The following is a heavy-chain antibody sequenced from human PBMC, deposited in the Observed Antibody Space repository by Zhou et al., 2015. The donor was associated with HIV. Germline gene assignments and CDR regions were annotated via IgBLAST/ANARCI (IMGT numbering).Heavy chain of an antibody. CDR3: ARGEHVVMVTSITDY. V-gene: IGHV1-18*01. CDR2: IAPYNGNT. D-gene: IGHD2-21*02. Sequence: VELVQSGAQVKKPGASVKVSCMCSGYSFNSYAIIWVRQAPGQGLEWMGWIAPYNGNTDYAEKFQGRLTLTTDRSTNTAYMEMKFLTFEDTAVYFCARGEHVVMVTSITDYWGQGTLVTVSS. CDR1: GYSFNSYA. J-gene: IGHJ4*02.